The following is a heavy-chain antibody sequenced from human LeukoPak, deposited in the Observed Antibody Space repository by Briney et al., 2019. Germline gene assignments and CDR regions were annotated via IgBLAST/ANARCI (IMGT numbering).Heavy chain of an antibody. D-gene: IGHD5-12*01. J-gene: IGHJ4*02. CDR3: ASGYDLPY. CDR2: ISRSGSTI. V-gene: IGHV3-48*03. Sequence: GGSLRLSCAASGFTFSSYEMNWVRQAPGKGLEWVSYISRSGSTIYYAASVKGRFTISRDNAKNSLYLQMNSLRAEDTAVYYCASGYDLPYWGQGTLVTVSS. CDR1: GFTFSSYE.